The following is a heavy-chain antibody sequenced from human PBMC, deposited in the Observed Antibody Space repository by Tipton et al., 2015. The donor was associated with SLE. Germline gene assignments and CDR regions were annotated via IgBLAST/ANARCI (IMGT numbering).Heavy chain of an antibody. V-gene: IGHV4-39*07. Sequence: TLSLTCSVSGDSLSSNNYYWGWIRQSLAQGLEWIGTIHYAGGTYYNPSLKSRVSISLDRSKNQFSLKLSSVTAADTAVYYCARTRGDYWGQGTLVTVSS. CDR3: ARTRGDY. CDR2: IHYAGGT. CDR1: GDSLSSNNYY. J-gene: IGHJ4*02.